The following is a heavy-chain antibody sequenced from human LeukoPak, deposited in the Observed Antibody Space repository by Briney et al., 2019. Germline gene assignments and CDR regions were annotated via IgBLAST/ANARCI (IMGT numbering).Heavy chain of an antibody. CDR2: IYYSGST. CDR1: GGSISSSSYY. V-gene: IGHV4-39*01. Sequence: SETLSLTCTVSGGSISSSSYYWGWIRQPPGKGLEWIGSIYYSGSTYYNPSLKSRVTISVDTSKNQFSLKLSSVTAADTAVYYCTRSRSLYYYYYYMDVWGKGTTVTISS. CDR3: TRSRSLYYYYYYMDV. J-gene: IGHJ6*03.